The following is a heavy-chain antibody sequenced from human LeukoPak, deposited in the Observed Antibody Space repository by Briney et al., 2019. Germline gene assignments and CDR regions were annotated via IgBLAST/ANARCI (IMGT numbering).Heavy chain of an antibody. CDR2: IHYSGST. V-gene: IGHV4-59*01. CDR3: ARTTEGYAGGPGYSYYYYMDV. J-gene: IGHJ6*03. Sequence: PPETLSLTCTVSGGSISSYYWSWIRQLPGKGLEWIGYIHYSGSTHYNPSLKSRVTISVDTSKNQVSLKLRSVTAADTAVYYCARTTEGYAGGPGYSYYYYMDVWGKGTTVTISS. D-gene: IGHD5-12*01. CDR1: GGSISSYY.